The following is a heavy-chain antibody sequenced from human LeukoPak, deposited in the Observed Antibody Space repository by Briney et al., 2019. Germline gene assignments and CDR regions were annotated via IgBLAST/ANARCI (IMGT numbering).Heavy chain of an antibody. D-gene: IGHD3-22*01. J-gene: IGHJ5*02. V-gene: IGHV3-43*02. CDR1: GFTFDDYA. Sequence: GGSLRLSCAASGFTFDDYAMHWVRQAPGKGLEWVSLISGDGGSTYYADSVKGRFTISRDNSKNSLYLQMNSLRTEDTALYYCAKDPLSSSGYYYEGAGWFDPWGQGTLVTVSS. CDR2: ISGDGGST. CDR3: AKDPLSSSGYYYEGAGWFDP.